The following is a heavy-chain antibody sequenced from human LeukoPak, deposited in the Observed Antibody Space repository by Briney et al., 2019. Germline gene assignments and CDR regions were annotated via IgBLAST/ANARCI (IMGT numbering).Heavy chain of an antibody. J-gene: IGHJ4*02. D-gene: IGHD3-3*01. CDR2: ISYDGSNK. Sequence: LGGSLRLSCAASGFTFSSYAMHWVRQAPGKGLEWVAVISYDGSNKYYADSVKGRFTISRDNSKNTLYLQMNSLRAEDTAVYYCARVERGPRTYYDFWSGYYPPDYWGQGTLVTVSS. V-gene: IGHV3-30-3*01. CDR3: ARVERGPRTYYDFWSGYYPPDY. CDR1: GFTFSSYA.